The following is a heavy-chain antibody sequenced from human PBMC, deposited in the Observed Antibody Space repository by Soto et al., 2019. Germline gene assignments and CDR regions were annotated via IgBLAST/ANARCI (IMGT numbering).Heavy chain of an antibody. V-gene: IGHV3-30*18. CDR1: GFTFRTYG. Sequence: QVQLVESGGGVVQPGRSLRLSCAASGFTFRTYGMHWVRQAPGKGLEWLAVILNNGINKYYADSVKGRFTISRDNSRDTLFLQMNSLRGEDTAIYYCAKVIRADSTSSNFYYYSGLDVWGQGTTVTVSS. CDR3: AKVIRADSTSSNFYYYSGLDV. D-gene: IGHD6-6*01. J-gene: IGHJ6*02. CDR2: ILNNGINK.